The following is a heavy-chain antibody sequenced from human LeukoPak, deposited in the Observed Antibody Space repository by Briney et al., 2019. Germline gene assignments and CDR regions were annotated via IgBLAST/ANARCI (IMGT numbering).Heavy chain of an antibody. CDR2: ISSNGGST. CDR3: AREGYSSGHWYYFDY. J-gene: IGHJ4*02. Sequence: PGGSLRLSCAASGFTFSSYAMHWVRQAPGKGLEYVSAISSNGGSTYYANSVKGRFTISRDNSKNTLYLQMGSLRAEDMAVYYCAREGYSSGHWYYFDYWGQGTLVTVSS. CDR1: GFTFSSYA. D-gene: IGHD6-19*01. V-gene: IGHV3-64*01.